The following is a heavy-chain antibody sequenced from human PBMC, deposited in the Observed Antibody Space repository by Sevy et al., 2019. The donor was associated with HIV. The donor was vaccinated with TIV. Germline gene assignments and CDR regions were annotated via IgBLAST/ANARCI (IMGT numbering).Heavy chain of an antibody. D-gene: IGHD5-12*01. Sequence: ASVKVSCKASGYTFTTYGITWVRQAPGQGLEWMGWIRTYNSITNYAQKLQGRVTMTTDPSTGTAYMDLRNLKSDDTAVYYCARSTQVAGRNNWFDPWGQGTLVTVSS. J-gene: IGHJ5*02. CDR2: IRTYNSIT. CDR1: GYTFTTYG. V-gene: IGHV1-18*01. CDR3: ARSTQVAGRNNWFDP.